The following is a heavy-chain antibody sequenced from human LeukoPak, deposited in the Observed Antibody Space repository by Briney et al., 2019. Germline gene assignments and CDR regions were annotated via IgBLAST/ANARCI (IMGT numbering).Heavy chain of an antibody. J-gene: IGHJ4*02. D-gene: IGHD4-17*01. CDR1: GFTFDDYA. CDR2: ISWNSGSI. Sequence: LPGGSLRLSCAASGFTFDDYAMHWVRQAPGKGLEWVSGISWNSGSIGYADSVKGRFTISRDNAKNSLYLQMNSLRAEDTALYYCAKDNQAGDYGDYGYWGQGTLVTVSS. V-gene: IGHV3-9*01. CDR3: AKDNQAGDYGDYGY.